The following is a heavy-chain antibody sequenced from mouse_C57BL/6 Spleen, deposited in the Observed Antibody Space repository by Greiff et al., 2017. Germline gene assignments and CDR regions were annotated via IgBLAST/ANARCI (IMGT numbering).Heavy chain of an antibody. V-gene: IGHV5-17*01. J-gene: IGHJ2*01. CDR1: GFTFSDYG. D-gene: IGHD2-12*01. CDR2: ISSGSSTI. CDR3: ARHYYKRGYFDY. Sequence: EVKLVESGGGLVKPGGSLKLSCAASGFTFSDYGMHWVRQAPEKGLEWVAYISSGSSTIYYADTGKGRFTISRDNAKNTMFLQMTSLRSEDTAMSYCARHYYKRGYFDYWGQGTTLTVSS.